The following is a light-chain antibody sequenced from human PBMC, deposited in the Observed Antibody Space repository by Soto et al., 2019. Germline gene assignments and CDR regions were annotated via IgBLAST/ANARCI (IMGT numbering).Light chain of an antibody. J-gene: IGLJ2*01. CDR3: SSYTSTSTNVV. CDR1: SSDVGGYNY. Sequence: QSVLTQPASVSGSPGQSITISCTGTSSDVGGYNYVSWYQQHPGKAPELMIYDVTTRPSGVSNRFSGSKSGNTASLTISGLQAEDEADYYCSSYTSTSTNVVFGGGTQLTVL. CDR2: DVT. V-gene: IGLV2-14*01.